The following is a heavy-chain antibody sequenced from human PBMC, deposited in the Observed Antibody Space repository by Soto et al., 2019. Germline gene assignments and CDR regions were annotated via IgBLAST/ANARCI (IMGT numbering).Heavy chain of an antibody. CDR3: ARNRISFGGFLTSSEGDFCIDF. CDR1: GYIFSNNW. D-gene: IGHD3-16*01. V-gene: IGHV5-10-1*01. Sequence: GQYLKTCYQGSGYIFSNNWISGVRQQPGKGLERMGKIAPSGSSTDYSPSFQGHVSLSVDKSVSTAYLQWSSLKASDSAIDYCARNRISFGGFLTSSEGDFCIDFWCQGIAVTGS. CDR2: IAPSGSST. J-gene: IGHJ6*02.